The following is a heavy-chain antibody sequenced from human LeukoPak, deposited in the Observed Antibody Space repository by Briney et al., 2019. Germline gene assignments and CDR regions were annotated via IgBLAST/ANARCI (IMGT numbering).Heavy chain of an antibody. Sequence: ASVKVSCKASGYTFTSYDINWVRQATGQGLEWMGWMNPNSGNTGYAQKFQGRVTMTRNTSISTAYMEPSSLRSEDTAVYYCARTLTSLYYDSSGYSFRYWGQGTLVTVSS. J-gene: IGHJ4*02. D-gene: IGHD3-22*01. V-gene: IGHV1-8*01. CDR2: MNPNSGNT. CDR1: GYTFTSYD. CDR3: ARTLTSLYYDSSGYSFRY.